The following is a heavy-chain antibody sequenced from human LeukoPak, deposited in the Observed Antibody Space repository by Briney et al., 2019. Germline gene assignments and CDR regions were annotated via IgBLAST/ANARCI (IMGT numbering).Heavy chain of an antibody. V-gene: IGHV3-48*03. CDR3: ARDSRAMVRGEVPGY. D-gene: IGHD3-10*01. Sequence: PGGSLRLSCAASGFTFSSYEMNWVRQAPGKGLEWVSYISSSGSTIYYADSVKGRFTISRDNAKNSLYLQMNSLRAEDTALYYCARDSRAMVRGEVPGYWGQGTLVTVSS. CDR1: GFTFSSYE. CDR2: ISSSGSTI. J-gene: IGHJ4*02.